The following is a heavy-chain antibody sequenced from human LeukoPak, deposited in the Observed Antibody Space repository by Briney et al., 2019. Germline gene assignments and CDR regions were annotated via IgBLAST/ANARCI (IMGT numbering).Heavy chain of an antibody. CDR1: GFTFSSYG. Sequence: GGSLRLSCAASGFTFSSYGMHWVRQAPGKGLEWVAVIWYDGSNKYYADSVKGRFTISRDNSKNTLYLQMNSLRAEDTAVYYCAREGQQGYYFGYWGQGTLVTVSS. CDR3: AREGQQGYYFGY. J-gene: IGHJ4*02. CDR2: IWYDGSNK. V-gene: IGHV3-33*01. D-gene: IGHD1-1*01.